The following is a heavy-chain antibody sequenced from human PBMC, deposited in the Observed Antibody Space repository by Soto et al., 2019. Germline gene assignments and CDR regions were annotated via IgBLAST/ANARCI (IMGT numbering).Heavy chain of an antibody. J-gene: IGHJ6*02. CDR3: ARRRYCCVGAYTRYYYGMDV. CDR1: GDTFSSYT. V-gene: IGHV1-69*02. Sequence: QVQLVQSGPEVKKPGSSVRISCRSGGDTFSSYTVSWVRQTPGQGLGWMGRITPVLGVTNYSRTCKGRMTVAADKSKTTAYMELCSLKSEDTARYYSARRRYCCVGAYTRYYYGMDVWGQGTSVTVSS. D-gene: IGHD2-15*01. CDR2: ITPVLGVT.